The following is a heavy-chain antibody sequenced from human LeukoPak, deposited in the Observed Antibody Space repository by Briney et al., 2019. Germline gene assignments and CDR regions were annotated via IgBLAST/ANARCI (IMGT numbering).Heavy chain of an antibody. V-gene: IGHV1-2*04. CDR1: GYTLTGYY. D-gene: IGHD3-10*01. J-gene: IGHJ6*04. Sequence: ASVKVSCKASGYTLTGYYMHWVRRAPGQGLEWMGWINPNSGGTNYAQKFQGWVTMTRDASISTAYMELSRLRSDDTAVYYCALSGITAGYYYGMDVWGKGTTVTVSS. CDR3: ALSGITAGYYYGMDV. CDR2: INPNSGGT.